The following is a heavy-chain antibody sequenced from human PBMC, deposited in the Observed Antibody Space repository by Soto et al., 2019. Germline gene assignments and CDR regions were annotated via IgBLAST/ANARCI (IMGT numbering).Heavy chain of an antibody. J-gene: IGHJ4*02. D-gene: IGHD5-12*01. CDR3: ARVCRDGYKYYFDY. CDR1: GFTFSSYS. Sequence: GGSLRLSCAASGFTFSSYSMNWVRQAPGKGLEWVSYISSSSSTIYYADSVKGRFTISRDNAKNSLYLQMNSLRDEDTAVYYCARVCRDGYKYYFDYWGQGTLVTVSS. V-gene: IGHV3-48*02. CDR2: ISSSSSTI.